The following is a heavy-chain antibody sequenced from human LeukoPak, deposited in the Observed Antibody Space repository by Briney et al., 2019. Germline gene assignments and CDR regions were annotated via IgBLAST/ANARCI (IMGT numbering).Heavy chain of an antibody. D-gene: IGHD1-1*01. V-gene: IGHV3-7*01. J-gene: IGHJ4*02. CDR1: GFTFSTSW. CDR2: INQGGSEK. CDR3: TRNEY. Sequence: PGGSLRLSCAASGFTFSTSWMSWVRQAPGKGLEWVANINQGGSEKYYVDSVKGRFTISRDNAKNSLYLQMNSLGVEDTAVYYCTRNEYWGQGIVVTVSS.